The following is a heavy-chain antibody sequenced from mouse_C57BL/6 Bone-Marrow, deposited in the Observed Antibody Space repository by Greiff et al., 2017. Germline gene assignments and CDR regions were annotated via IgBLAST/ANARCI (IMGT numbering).Heavy chain of an antibody. CDR2: INPYNGGT. CDR1: GYTFTDYY. D-gene: IGHD2-4*01. CDR3: ARFYYDYKYAMDY. Sequence: VQLKQSGPVLVKPGASVKMSCKASGYTFTDYYMNWVKQSHGKSLEWIGVINPYNGGTSYNQKFKGKATLTVDKSSSTAYMELNSLTSEDSAVYYCARFYYDYKYAMDYWGQGTSVTVSS. J-gene: IGHJ4*01. V-gene: IGHV1-19*01.